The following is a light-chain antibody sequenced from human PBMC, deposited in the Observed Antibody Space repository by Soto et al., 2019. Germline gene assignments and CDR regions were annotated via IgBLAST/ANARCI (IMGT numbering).Light chain of an antibody. CDR1: SSDVGGYNN. Sequence: QSALTQPASVSVSPGQASTISCTGNSSDVGGYNNVSWDQQHPGKAPKLMIYEASNRPSGVSDRFSGSKSGNTASLTISGLQAEDETDYYYTSDTSSHTPVFGTCSNVT. J-gene: IGLJ1*01. V-gene: IGLV2-14*01. CDR2: EAS. CDR3: TSDTSSHTPV.